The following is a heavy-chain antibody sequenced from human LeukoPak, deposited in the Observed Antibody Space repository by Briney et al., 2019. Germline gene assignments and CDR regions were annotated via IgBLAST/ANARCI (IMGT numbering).Heavy chain of an antibody. J-gene: IGHJ3*02. V-gene: IGHV4-4*07. D-gene: IGHD3-22*01. CDR2: IYTSGST. CDR3: ARASDDTSGYSYELSSGAFDI. Sequence: PSETLSLTCTVSGGSISSYYWSWIRQPAGKGLEWIGRIYTSGSTNYNPSLKSRVTMSVDTSKNQFSLKLGSVTAADTAVYYCARASDDTSGYSYELSSGAFDIWGQGTLVPVSP. CDR1: GGSISSYY.